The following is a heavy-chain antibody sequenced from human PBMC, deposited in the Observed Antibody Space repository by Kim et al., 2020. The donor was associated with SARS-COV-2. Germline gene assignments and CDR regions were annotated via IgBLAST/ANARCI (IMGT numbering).Heavy chain of an antibody. V-gene: IGHV3-23*01. CDR3: AKDTGWAVAGLFDP. J-gene: IGHJ5*02. Sequence: ASVKGRFPIARDNSENKLYLQMSSLRAEDTAVYYCAKDTGWAVAGLFDPWGEGTLVTVSS. D-gene: IGHD6-19*01.